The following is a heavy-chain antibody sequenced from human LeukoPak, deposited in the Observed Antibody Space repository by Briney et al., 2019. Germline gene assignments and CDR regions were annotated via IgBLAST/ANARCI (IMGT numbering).Heavy chain of an antibody. D-gene: IGHD3-3*01. Sequence: GRSLRLSCAASGFTFSSYAMHWVRQAPGKGLEWVAVISYDGSNKYYADSVKGRFTISRDNSKNTLYLQMNSLRAEDTAVYYCARVLRFLEWLPADYWGQGTLATVSS. CDR3: ARVLRFLEWLPADY. CDR1: GFTFSSYA. V-gene: IGHV3-30-3*01. CDR2: ISYDGSNK. J-gene: IGHJ4*02.